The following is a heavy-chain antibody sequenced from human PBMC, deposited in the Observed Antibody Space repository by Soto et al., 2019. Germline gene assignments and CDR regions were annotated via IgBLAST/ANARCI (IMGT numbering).Heavy chain of an antibody. V-gene: IGHV4-39*01. Sequence: PSESLSLTFSLSGSSISNSSYNWGWIPHPPGKGLEWIGSIYYIGSTYYNPSLKSRVTISVDTSKNQFSLKLSSVTAADTSVYYCARRGIVAAVAASNWFDPWGQGILVTVS. CDR2: IYYIGST. D-gene: IGHD2-15*01. J-gene: IGHJ5*02. CDR3: ARRGIVAAVAASNWFDP. CDR1: GSSISNSSYN.